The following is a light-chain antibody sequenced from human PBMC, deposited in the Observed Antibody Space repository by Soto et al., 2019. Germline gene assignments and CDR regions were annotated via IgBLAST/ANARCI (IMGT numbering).Light chain of an antibody. CDR3: QSYHSGNVV. V-gene: IGLV6-57*04. Sequence: NFMLTQPHSVSESPGKTVTISCTRSSGSIASNYVQWYQQRPGSAPTPVIYEDNERHSGVPDRFSGSIDSSSNSASLTISGLKTDDGADYYCQSYHSGNVVFGGGTKLTVL. J-gene: IGLJ2*01. CDR2: EDN. CDR1: SGSIASNY.